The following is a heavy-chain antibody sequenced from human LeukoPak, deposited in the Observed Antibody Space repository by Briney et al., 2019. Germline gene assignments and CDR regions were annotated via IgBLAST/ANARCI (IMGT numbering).Heavy chain of an antibody. J-gene: IGHJ4*02. CDR2: INHSGST. V-gene: IGHV4-34*09. Sequence: SETLSLTCAVYGGSFSGYYWSWIRQPPGKGLEWIGEINHSGSTNYNPSLKSRVTISVDTSKNQFSLKLSSVTAADTAVYYCARDSGHFDYWGQGTLVTVSS. CDR1: GGSFSGYY. CDR3: ARDSGHFDY.